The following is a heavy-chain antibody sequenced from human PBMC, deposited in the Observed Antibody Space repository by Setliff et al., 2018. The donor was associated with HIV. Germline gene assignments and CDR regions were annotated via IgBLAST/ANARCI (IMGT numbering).Heavy chain of an antibody. Sequence: ASVKVSCKASGYTFIDYFIHWVRQAPGQGPEWMGWISPYDLSERTSQRFRGRVTMARDTSINAAYLDLSGLTSDDTAVYYCARQFSNSFDSWGQGTLVTVSS. J-gene: IGHJ4*02. CDR1: GYTFIDYF. V-gene: IGHV1-2*02. CDR3: ARQFSNSFDS. D-gene: IGHD7-27*01. CDR2: ISPYDLSE.